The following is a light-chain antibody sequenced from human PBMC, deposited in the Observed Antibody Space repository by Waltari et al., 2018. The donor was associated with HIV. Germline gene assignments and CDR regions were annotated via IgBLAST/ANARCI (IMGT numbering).Light chain of an antibody. CDR2: RNN. J-gene: IGLJ2*01. CDR1: TSNLVTHY. Sequence: QSVLTQPPSASGTPGQRVTISCSASTSNLVTHYISCSPHLPGTAPNLLIYRNNQRPSGVPDRFSGSKSGTSVFLAISGLRSEDEADYYCAAWDENLSGRVVFGGGTKLTVL. V-gene: IGLV1-47*01. CDR3: AAWDENLSGRVV.